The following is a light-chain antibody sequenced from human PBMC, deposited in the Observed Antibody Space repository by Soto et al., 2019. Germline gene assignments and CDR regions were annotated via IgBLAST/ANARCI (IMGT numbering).Light chain of an antibody. V-gene: IGLV6-57*04. J-gene: IGLJ3*02. CDR3: QSYNTSDHWV. CDR2: EDK. Sequence: NFMLTQPHSMSESPGKTITISCTRSSGSIASHYVQWYQQRPGSAPTTVIYEDKRRPSGVPDRFSGSIDSSSNSASLTISGLEAEDEADYYCQSYNTSDHWVFGGGTNLTVL. CDR1: SGSIASHY.